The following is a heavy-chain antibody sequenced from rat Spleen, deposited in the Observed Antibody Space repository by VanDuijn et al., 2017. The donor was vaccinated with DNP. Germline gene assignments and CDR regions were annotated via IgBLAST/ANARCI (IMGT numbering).Heavy chain of an antibody. CDR3: TRHGVFYGLTFAY. D-gene: IGHD1-6*01. CDR1: GFTFSDYY. Sequence: EVQLVESGGGLVQPGRSLKLSCAASGFTFSDYYMAWVRQAPTKDLEWVASISYDGGSTYYGASVKGRFTISRDNAKSSLYLQMDSLRSEDSATYYCTRHGVFYGLTFAYWGQGTLVTVSS. CDR2: ISYDGGST. J-gene: IGHJ3*01. V-gene: IGHV5-20*01.